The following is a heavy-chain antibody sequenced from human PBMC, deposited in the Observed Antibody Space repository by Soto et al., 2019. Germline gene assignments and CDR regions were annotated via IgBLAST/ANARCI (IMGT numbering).Heavy chain of an antibody. CDR3: ARGATVTRDYFYGMDV. J-gene: IGHJ6*02. CDR2: IIPMFGTA. Sequence: SVKVSCKTSGGSFSNYAISWVRQAPGQGLEWMGAIIPMFGTANYAQMFQGRVTITADESTNTAYMEVSSLRSEDSAVYYCARGATVTRDYFYGMDVWGQGTTVTVSS. V-gene: IGHV1-69*13. CDR1: GGSFSNYA. D-gene: IGHD4-4*01.